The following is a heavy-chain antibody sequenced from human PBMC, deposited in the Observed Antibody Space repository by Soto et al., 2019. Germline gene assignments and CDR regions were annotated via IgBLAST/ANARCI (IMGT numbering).Heavy chain of an antibody. J-gene: IGHJ4*02. CDR2: IYWHDDK. CDR1: GFSLSTPGVG. CDR3: AQRGGATVGLYYFDY. V-gene: IGHV2-5*01. Sequence: PTLVNPTQTLTLTCTFSGFSLSTPGVGVNWIRQPPGKALEWLALIYWHDDKRYSPSLKSRLTITKDKSKNQVVLTMAKMEPVDTATHYCAQRGGATVGLYYFDYWGQGAMVTVCS. D-gene: IGHD3-16*01.